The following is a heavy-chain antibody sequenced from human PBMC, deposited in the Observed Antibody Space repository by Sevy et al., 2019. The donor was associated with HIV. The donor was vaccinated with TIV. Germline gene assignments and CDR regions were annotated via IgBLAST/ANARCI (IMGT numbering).Heavy chain of an antibody. CDR1: GGSISSYY. V-gene: IGHV4-59*13. D-gene: IGHD3-10*01. CDR2: IYYSGST. J-gene: IGHJ5*02. CDR3: ARVDRRYYYGSGSHPGRLRLAFDP. Sequence: SETLSLTCTVSGGSISSYYWSWIRQPPGKGLEWIGYIYYSGSTNYNPSLKSRVTISVDTSKNQFSLKRSSVTAADTAGYYGARVDRRYYYGSGSHPGRLRLAFDPWGQGTLVTVSS.